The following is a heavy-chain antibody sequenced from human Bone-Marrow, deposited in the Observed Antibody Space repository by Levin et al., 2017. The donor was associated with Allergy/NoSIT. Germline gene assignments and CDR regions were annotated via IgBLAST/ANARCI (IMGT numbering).Heavy chain of an antibody. D-gene: IGHD3-9*01. CDR1: GFTFDDYA. V-gene: IGHV3-9*01. CDR3: AKDLTAGYPNCEGSFDI. J-gene: IGHJ3*02. Sequence: GGSLRLSCTASGFTFDDYAIHWVRQAPGKGLEWVSGISWNSRYIAYADSVKGRFTISRDNARDSLHLPMNSLRGDDTAFFYCAKDLTAGYPNCEGSFDIWGQGTLVTVSS. CDR2: ISWNSRYI.